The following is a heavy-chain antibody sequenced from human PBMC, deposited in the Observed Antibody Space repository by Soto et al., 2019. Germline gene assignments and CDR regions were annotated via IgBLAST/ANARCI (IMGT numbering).Heavy chain of an antibody. CDR2: INPSGGST. CDR3: AGTVTTYYYYYGMDV. CDR1: GYTFTSYY. V-gene: IGHV1-46*01. Sequence: VKVSCKASGYTFTSYYMHWVRQAPGQGLEWMGIINPSGGSTSYAQKFQGRVTMTRDTSTSTVYMELSSLRSEDTAVYYCAGTVTTYYYYYGMDVWGQGTTVTVSS. D-gene: IGHD4-4*01. J-gene: IGHJ6*02.